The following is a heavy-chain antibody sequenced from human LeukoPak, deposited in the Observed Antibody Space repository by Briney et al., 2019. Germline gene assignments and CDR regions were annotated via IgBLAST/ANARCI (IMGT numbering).Heavy chain of an antibody. CDR2: ISGSGGSGSSDT. CDR3: TTDHFPIVVVPAAITQGVRDY. D-gene: IGHD2-2*02. Sequence: GGSLRLSCAASGFTFINNAMSWVRQAPGKGLEWVSAISGSGGSGSSDTHYADSVKGRFTISRDNSKNTLYLQMNSLRAGDTAVYYCTTDHFPIVVVPAAITQGVRDYWGQGTLVTVSS. CDR1: GFTFINNA. V-gene: IGHV3-23*01. J-gene: IGHJ4*02.